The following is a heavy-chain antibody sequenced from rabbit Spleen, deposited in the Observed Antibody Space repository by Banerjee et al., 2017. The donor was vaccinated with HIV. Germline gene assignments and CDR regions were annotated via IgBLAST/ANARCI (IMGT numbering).Heavy chain of an antibody. J-gene: IGHJ6*01. CDR1: GVSFSSNHY. V-gene: IGHV1S40*01. D-gene: IGHD8-1*01. CDR3: ARDVGTSFSTYGMDL. Sequence: QSLEESGGDLVKPGASLTLTCTASGVSFSSNHYMCWVRQAPGKGLEWIACIEGGSSAFSYFASWAKGRFTISKTSSTTVTLQMTSLTAADTATYFCARDVGTSFSTYGMDLWGPGNLVTVS. CDR2: IEGGSSAFS.